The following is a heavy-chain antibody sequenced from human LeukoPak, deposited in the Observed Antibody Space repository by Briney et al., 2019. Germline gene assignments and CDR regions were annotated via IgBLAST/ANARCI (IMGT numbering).Heavy chain of an antibody. CDR2: ISAYNGNT. D-gene: IGHD3-9*01. Sequence: GASVKVSCKASGYTFSNYGISWVRQAPGQGLEWMGWISAYNGNTNYAQKLQGRVTTTTDTSTSTAYMELRSLRSDDMAVYYCARNHYYDILTGYVTYGMDVWGQGTTVTVSS. V-gene: IGHV1-18*03. CDR1: GYTFSNYG. CDR3: ARNHYYDILTGYVTYGMDV. J-gene: IGHJ6*02.